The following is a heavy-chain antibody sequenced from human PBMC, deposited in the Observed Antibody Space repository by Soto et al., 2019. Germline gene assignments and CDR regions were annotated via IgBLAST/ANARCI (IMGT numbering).Heavy chain of an antibody. D-gene: IGHD3-3*01. J-gene: IGHJ3*02. CDR3: ARENVTIFGVVIKGAFDI. CDR1: GGTCNSYA. Sequence: SGGTCNSYAIGWGGQAPRQGLEWMGGIIPIFGTANCAQKFQGRVTITADESTSTAYMELSSLRSEDTAVYYCARENVTIFGVVIKGAFDIWGQGTMVTVSS. CDR2: IIPIFGTA. V-gene: IGHV1-69*01.